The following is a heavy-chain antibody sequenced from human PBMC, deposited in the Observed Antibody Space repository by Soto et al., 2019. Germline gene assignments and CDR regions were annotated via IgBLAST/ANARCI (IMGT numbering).Heavy chain of an antibody. D-gene: IGHD6-19*01. CDR2: IDPSDSYT. J-gene: IGHJ4*02. V-gene: IGHV5-10-1*01. CDR3: ARLQIAVADSFDY. Sequence: PVESLKISCNGSGYSFTSYWISWVRQMPGKGLEWMGRIDPSDSYTNYSPSFQGHVTISADKSISTAYLQWSSLKASDTAMYYCARLQIAVADSFDYWGQGTLVTVSS. CDR1: GYSFTSYW.